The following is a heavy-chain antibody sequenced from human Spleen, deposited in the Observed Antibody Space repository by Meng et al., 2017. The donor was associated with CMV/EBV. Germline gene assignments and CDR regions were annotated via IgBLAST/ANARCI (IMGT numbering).Heavy chain of an antibody. CDR1: GYTFTGYY. Sequence: KVSCKTSGYTFTGYYIRGVRQAPGRGLEWMGWINANGGDTYYAQRFPSRVTMTRDTSINTAYMELYRLRSDDTAVYYCARGRLELVDYWGQGTLVTVSS. V-gene: IGHV1-2*02. CDR2: INANGGDT. J-gene: IGHJ4*02. D-gene: IGHD1-7*01. CDR3: ARGRLELVDY.